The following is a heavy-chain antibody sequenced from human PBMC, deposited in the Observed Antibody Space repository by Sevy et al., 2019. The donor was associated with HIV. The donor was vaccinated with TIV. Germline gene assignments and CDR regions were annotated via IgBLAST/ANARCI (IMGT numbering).Heavy chain of an antibody. V-gene: IGHV3-23*01. D-gene: IGHD3-22*01. Sequence: GSLRLSCAASGFTFSSYAMNWVRQAPGKGLEWVSGISGSGGSGDKTSYADSVKGRFTISRDDSKNSLYLQLNSLRAEDTAIYYCARKYDSSGYFDYWGQGTLVTVSS. CDR3: ARKYDSSGYFDY. CDR1: GFTFSSYA. CDR2: ISGSGGSGDKT. J-gene: IGHJ4*02.